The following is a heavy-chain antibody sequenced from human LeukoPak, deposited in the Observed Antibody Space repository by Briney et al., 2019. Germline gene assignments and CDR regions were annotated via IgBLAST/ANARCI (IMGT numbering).Heavy chain of an antibody. J-gene: IGHJ4*02. Sequence: SETLSLTCTVSGGSISSSSHCWGWIRQPPGKGLEWIGNIYYGGSTNYNPSLKSRVTISVDTSKNQFSLKLSSVTAADTAVYYCARYDCSSTSCSGGLDYWGQGTLVTVSS. CDR1: GGSISSSSHC. D-gene: IGHD2-2*01. CDR2: IYYGGST. CDR3: ARYDCSSTSCSGGLDY. V-gene: IGHV4-39*07.